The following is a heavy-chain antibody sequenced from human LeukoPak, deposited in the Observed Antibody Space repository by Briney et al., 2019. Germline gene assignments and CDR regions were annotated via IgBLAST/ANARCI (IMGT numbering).Heavy chain of an antibody. Sequence: SGTLSLTCDVSGGSITTTNWWSWVRQPPGQGLEWIGEIHLSGRTNYNPSLNSRVTLALDTSKNHLSLSLTSVTAADTAVYYCSRENGAFSPFGYWGQGTLVTVPP. CDR2: IHLSGRT. D-gene: IGHD2-8*01. CDR1: GGSITTTNW. J-gene: IGHJ4*02. CDR3: SRENGAFSPFGY. V-gene: IGHV4-4*02.